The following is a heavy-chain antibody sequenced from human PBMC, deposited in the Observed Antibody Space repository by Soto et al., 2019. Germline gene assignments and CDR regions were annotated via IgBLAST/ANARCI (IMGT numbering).Heavy chain of an antibody. CDR3: ARDYSSYGPFDY. D-gene: IGHD5-18*01. V-gene: IGHV3-23*01. J-gene: IGHJ4*02. CDR1: GFTFSRFA. CDR2: ISGSGRST. Sequence: PGGSLRLSCAASGFTFSRFAMSWVRQAPEKGLEWVTGISGSGRSTFYADSVKGRFTISRDNSKNTLYLQINSLRAEDTAVYYCARDYSSYGPFDYWGQGTLVTVSS.